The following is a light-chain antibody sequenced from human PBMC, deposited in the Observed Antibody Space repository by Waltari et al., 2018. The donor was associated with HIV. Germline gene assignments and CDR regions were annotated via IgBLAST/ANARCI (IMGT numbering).Light chain of an antibody. J-gene: IGLJ3*02. CDR2: VGTGGIVG. CDR1: SGYSTYK. Sequence: QPVLTQPPSASASLGASVTLTCTLSSGYSTYKVDWYQQRHGTGPRFVMRVGTGGIVGSKGDGIPDRFSVLGSGLNRYLTIKNIQEEDESDYHCGADHGSGSNFVSWVFGGGTKLTVL. CDR3: GADHGSGSNFVSWV. V-gene: IGLV9-49*01.